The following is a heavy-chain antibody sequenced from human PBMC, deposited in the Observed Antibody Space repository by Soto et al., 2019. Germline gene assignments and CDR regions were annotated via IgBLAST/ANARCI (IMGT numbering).Heavy chain of an antibody. CDR3: ARHFNVDTAMVTDGMDV. D-gene: IGHD5-18*01. CDR1: GYSFTSYW. Sequence: PGESLKISCKGSGYSFTSYWISWVRQMPGKGLEWMGRIDPSDSYTNYSPSFQGHVTISADKSISTAYLQWSSLKASDTAMYYCARHFNVDTAMVTDGMDVWGQGTTVTVS. CDR2: IDPSDSYT. J-gene: IGHJ6*02. V-gene: IGHV5-10-1*01.